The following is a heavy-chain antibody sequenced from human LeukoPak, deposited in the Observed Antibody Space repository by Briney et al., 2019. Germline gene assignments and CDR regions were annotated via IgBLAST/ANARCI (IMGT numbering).Heavy chain of an antibody. Sequence: GGSLRLTCAASGFTFSSYSMNWVRQAPGKGLEWVSSISSSSSYIYYADSVKGRFTISRDNAKNSLYLQMNSLRAEDTAVYYCARETPYGSLTFDYWGQGTRVTVSS. CDR1: GFTFSSYS. CDR2: ISSSSSYI. V-gene: IGHV3-21*01. J-gene: IGHJ4*02. D-gene: IGHD3-10*01. CDR3: ARETPYGSLTFDY.